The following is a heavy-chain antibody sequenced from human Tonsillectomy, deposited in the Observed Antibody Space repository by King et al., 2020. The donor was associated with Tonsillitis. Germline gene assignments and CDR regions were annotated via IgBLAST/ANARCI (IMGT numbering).Heavy chain of an antibody. Sequence: VQLVESGGDLVEPGRSLRLSCLVSGFSLGDYAMAWFRQAPGKGLEWVGFIRSKRYGGTTKYAASVKGRFTVSTDDPKSIAYLQMNSLKTEDTAVYYCTRGFSSGYPLHFDFWGQGTLVTVSS. J-gene: IGHJ4*02. CDR3: TRGFSSGYPLHFDF. CDR2: IRSKRYGGTT. D-gene: IGHD3-22*01. V-gene: IGHV3-49*03. CDR1: GFSLGDYA.